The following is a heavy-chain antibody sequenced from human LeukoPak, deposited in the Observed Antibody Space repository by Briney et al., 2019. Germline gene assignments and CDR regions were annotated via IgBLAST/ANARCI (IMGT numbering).Heavy chain of an antibody. Sequence: PGGSLRLSCAASGFTVSSNYMSWARQAPGKGLEWVSVMYSGGGAYYADSVKGRFTISRDNSKNTLYLQMNSLRAEDTAVYYCARRACGGDCLKYFENWGQGTLVTVSS. CDR2: MYSGGGA. V-gene: IGHV3-53*01. CDR1: GFTVSSNY. CDR3: ARRACGGDCLKYFEN. J-gene: IGHJ4*02. D-gene: IGHD2-21*02.